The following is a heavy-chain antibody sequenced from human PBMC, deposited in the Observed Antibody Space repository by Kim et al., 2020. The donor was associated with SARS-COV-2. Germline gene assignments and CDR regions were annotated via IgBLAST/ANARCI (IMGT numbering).Heavy chain of an antibody. CDR1: GFSFSSYS. J-gene: IGHJ4*02. D-gene: IGHD6-19*01. CDR2: ISSSSSTI. CDR3: AAGVAGTSGSGY. Sequence: GGSLRLSCAASGFSFSSYSMNWVRQAPGKGLEWVSDISSSSSTIYYADSVKGRFTISRDNAKNSLYLQMNSLRDEDTAVYYCAAGVAGTSGSGYWGQGTLVTVSS. V-gene: IGHV3-48*02.